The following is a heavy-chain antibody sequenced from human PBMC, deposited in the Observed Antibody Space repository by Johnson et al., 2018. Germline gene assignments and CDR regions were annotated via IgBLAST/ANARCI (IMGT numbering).Heavy chain of an antibody. CDR1: GFTVSTNY. CDR3: AREDISGYYLLN. Sequence: VQLVQSGGNLVQPGGSLRLSCAASGFTVSTNYMSWVRQAPGKGLEWVSVIYSGGSTNYADSGKGRFTISRDNSKNTLYLQMNSLRAEDTAGYYCAREDISGYYLLNWGQGTLVTVSS. D-gene: IGHD3-22*01. CDR2: IYSGGST. J-gene: IGHJ1*01. V-gene: IGHV3-66*02.